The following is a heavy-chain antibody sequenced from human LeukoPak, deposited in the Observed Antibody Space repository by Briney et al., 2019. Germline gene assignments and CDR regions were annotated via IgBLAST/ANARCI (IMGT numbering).Heavy chain of an antibody. CDR3: ARDSQDSSSWLWY. J-gene: IGHJ4*02. Sequence: GGSLRLSCAASGFTFSSYGMHWVRQAPGKGLEWVAVIWYDGSNKYYADSVKGRFTISRDNSKNTLYLQMNSLRAEDTAVYYCARDSQDSSSWLWYWGQGTLVTVSS. CDR2: IWYDGSNK. D-gene: IGHD6-13*01. V-gene: IGHV3-33*01. CDR1: GFTFSSYG.